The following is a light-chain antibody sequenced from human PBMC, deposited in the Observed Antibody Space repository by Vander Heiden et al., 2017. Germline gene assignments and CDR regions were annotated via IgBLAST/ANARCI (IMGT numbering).Light chain of an antibody. CDR2: EVT. CDR3: VSYAGRLYV. J-gene: IGLJ1*01. CDR1: SSDVGRFNL. V-gene: IGLV2-23*02. Sequence: QSALTQPASVSGSPGQSITISCTGTSSDVGRFNLVSWYQQHPGKVPEVVMYEVTRRPSGVSNRFSGAKSGNTASLTISGLQAEDEADYYCVSYAGRLYVFGTGTTVTVL.